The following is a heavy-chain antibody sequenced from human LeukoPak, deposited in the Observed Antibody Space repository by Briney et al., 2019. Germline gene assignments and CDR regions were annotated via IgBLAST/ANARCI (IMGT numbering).Heavy chain of an antibody. Sequence: PGGSLRLSCAASGFTFSNYWMSWVRQAPGKGLEWVANIKQDGSEKYYVDSVKGRFTISRDNAKNSLYLQMNSLRAEDTAVYYCARGPTYYYGSGSHWYFDLWGRGTLVTVSS. CDR3: ARGPTYYYGSGSHWYFDL. CDR1: GFTFSNYW. J-gene: IGHJ2*01. D-gene: IGHD3-10*01. V-gene: IGHV3-7*01. CDR2: IKQDGSEK.